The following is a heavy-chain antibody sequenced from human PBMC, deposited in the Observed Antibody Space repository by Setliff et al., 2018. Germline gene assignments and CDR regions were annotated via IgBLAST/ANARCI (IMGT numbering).Heavy chain of an antibody. D-gene: IGHD3-3*01. J-gene: IGHJ6*03. CDR3: ARMSGFQYIDV. Sequence: SETLSLTCTVSGDSISSRRNYWGWFRQPAGKELEWIGQIYTSWSTNYTPSLKSRVTISLDTSKSQFSLSLTSVTAEDTAVYYCARMSGFQYIDVWDKGTTVTVSS. CDR1: GDSISSRRNY. V-gene: IGHV4-61*09. CDR2: IYTSWST.